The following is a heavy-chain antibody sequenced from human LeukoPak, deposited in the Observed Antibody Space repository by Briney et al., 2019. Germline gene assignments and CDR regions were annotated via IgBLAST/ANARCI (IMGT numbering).Heavy chain of an antibody. V-gene: IGHV4-38-2*02. CDR1: GYSISSCYY. J-gene: IGHJ4*02. Sequence: SETLSVTCAVSGYSISSCYYWGWIRQPPGKGLEWIGNIYHSGSAYYNPSLKSRVTMSVDTSKNQFSLKLSSVTATDTAMYYCVKDIYNSDWTALYYWGQGTLVTVSS. CDR2: IYHSGSA. CDR3: VKDIYNSDWTALYY. D-gene: IGHD6-19*01.